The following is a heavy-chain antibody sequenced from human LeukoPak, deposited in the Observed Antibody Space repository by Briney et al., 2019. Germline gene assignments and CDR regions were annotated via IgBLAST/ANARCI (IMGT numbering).Heavy chain of an antibody. CDR3: ARQLATVTTLGWFDP. CDR2: IYYTGST. D-gene: IGHD4-17*01. J-gene: IGHJ5*02. CDR1: GGSISSSSFY. V-gene: IGHV4-39*01. Sequence: ETLSLTCTVSGGSISSSSFYWGWIRQPPGKGLEWVGSIYYTGSTYYNPSLKSRVTISVDTSKNQFSLKLSSVTAADTAVYYCARQLATVTTLGWFDPWGQGTLVTVSS.